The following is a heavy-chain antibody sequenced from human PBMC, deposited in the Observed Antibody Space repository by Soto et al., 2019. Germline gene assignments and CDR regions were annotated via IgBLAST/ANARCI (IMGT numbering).Heavy chain of an antibody. CDR2: ISSSSSYI. Sequence: GGSLRLSCAASGFTFSSYSMNWVRQAPGKGLEWVSSISSSSSYIYYADSVKGRFTISRDNAKNSLYLQMNSLRAEDTAVYYCANDWGYYDSSGYYWSSFDYWGQGTLVTVSS. J-gene: IGHJ4*02. CDR3: ANDWGYYDSSGYYWSSFDY. D-gene: IGHD3-22*01. CDR1: GFTFSSYS. V-gene: IGHV3-21*01.